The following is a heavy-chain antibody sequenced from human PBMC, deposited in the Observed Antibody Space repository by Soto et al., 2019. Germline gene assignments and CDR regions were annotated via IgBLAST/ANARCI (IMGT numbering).Heavy chain of an antibody. CDR3: ARGGVAGYYYYGMDV. D-gene: IGHD6-19*01. Sequence: PSETLSLTCAVSGGSISSGGYSWSWIRQPPGKGLKWIGYIYHSGSTYYNPSLKSRVTISVDRSKNQFSLKLSSVTAADTAVYYCARGGVAGYYYYGMDVWGQGTTVTVSS. CDR1: GGSISSGGYS. CDR2: IYHSGST. J-gene: IGHJ6*02. V-gene: IGHV4-30-2*01.